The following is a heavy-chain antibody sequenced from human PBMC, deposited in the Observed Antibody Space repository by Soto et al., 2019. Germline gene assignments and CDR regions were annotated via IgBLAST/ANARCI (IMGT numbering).Heavy chain of an antibody. Sequence: SVKVSCKASGGTFSSYAISWVRQAPGQGLEWMGGIIPIFSTANYAQKFQGRVTITADEATSTAYMELSSLRSEDTAVYYCAAGYDYVWGSYRKVPVYGMDVWGQGTTVTVSS. CDR1: GGTFSSYA. V-gene: IGHV1-69*13. CDR3: AAGYDYVWGSYRKVPVYGMDV. D-gene: IGHD3-16*02. J-gene: IGHJ6*02. CDR2: IIPIFSTA.